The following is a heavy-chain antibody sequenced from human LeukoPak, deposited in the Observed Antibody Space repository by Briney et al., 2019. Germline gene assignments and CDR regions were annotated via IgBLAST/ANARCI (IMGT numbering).Heavy chain of an antibody. D-gene: IGHD3-22*01. V-gene: IGHV4-34*01. Sequence: PSETLSLTCAVYGGSFSGYYWSWIRQPPGKGLEWIGEINHSGSTNYNPSLKSRVTISVDTSKNQFSLKLSSVTAADTAVYYCARFVVIPNFFDYWGQGTLVTVSS. CDR2: INHSGST. J-gene: IGHJ4*02. CDR1: GGSFSGYY. CDR3: ARFVVIPNFFDY.